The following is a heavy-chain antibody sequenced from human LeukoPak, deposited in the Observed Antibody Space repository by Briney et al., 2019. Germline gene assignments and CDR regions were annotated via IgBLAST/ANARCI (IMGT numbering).Heavy chain of an antibody. CDR1: GFTFSSSE. D-gene: IGHD3-22*01. J-gene: IGHJ3*02. V-gene: IGHV3-48*03. Sequence: GGSLRLSCAASGFTFSSSEMSRVRQAPGKGLEWISYISSTSSHIYYADSVKGRFTISRDNAKNSLYLQMYSPGAGDTAVYYCAREDSRDAFDIWGQGTLVTVS. CDR3: AREDSRDAFDI. CDR2: ISSTSSHI.